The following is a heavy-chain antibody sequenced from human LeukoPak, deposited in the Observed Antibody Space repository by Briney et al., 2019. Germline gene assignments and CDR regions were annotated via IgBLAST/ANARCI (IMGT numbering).Heavy chain of an antibody. D-gene: IGHD6-13*01. Sequence: GGSLRLSCTASGFTFSNAWMSWVRQAPGKGLEWVSVLYSGGNTYHADSVKGRFTISRDNSKNTLYLQMNSLRAEDTAVYYCAREGASSSSGYWGQGTLVTVSS. V-gene: IGHV3-53*01. J-gene: IGHJ4*02. CDR2: LYSGGNT. CDR3: AREGASSSSGY. CDR1: GFTFSNAW.